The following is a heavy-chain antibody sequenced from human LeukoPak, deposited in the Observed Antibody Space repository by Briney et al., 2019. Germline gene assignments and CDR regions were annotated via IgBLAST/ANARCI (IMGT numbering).Heavy chain of an antibody. CDR2: IKQDGGET. CDR1: GFPFSSYW. CDR3: ARDPTQYLRYGHFDY. J-gene: IGHJ4*02. D-gene: IGHD5/OR15-5a*01. Sequence: GGSLRLSCAASGFPFSSYWMAWVRQAPGKGLEWVASIKQDGGETFYVDSVKGRFTISRDNAKNSLYLQMNSLSDEDTAVYYCARDPTQYLRYGHFDYWGQGTLVTVSS. V-gene: IGHV3-7*01.